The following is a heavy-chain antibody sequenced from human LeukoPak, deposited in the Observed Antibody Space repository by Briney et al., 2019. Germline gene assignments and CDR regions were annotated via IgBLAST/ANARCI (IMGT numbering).Heavy chain of an antibody. Sequence: GGSLRLSCAASGFTFSSYGMHWVRQAPGKGLEWVAVISYDGSNKYYADSVKGRFTISRDNSKNTLYLQMNSLRTEDTAVYYCAKDQIGWAPGYVSGPLDQWGQGTLVTVSS. V-gene: IGHV3-30*18. D-gene: IGHD6-19*01. CDR3: AKDQIGWAPGYVSGPLDQ. J-gene: IGHJ4*02. CDR1: GFTFSSYG. CDR2: ISYDGSNK.